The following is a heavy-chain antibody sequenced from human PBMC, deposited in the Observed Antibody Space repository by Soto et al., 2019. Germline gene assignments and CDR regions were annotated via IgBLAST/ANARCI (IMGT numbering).Heavy chain of an antibody. V-gene: IGHV1-2*02. Sequence: QVQLVQSGAEVKKPGASVKVSCEASGYTFTDYFIHWVRQAPGQGLEWIGWINPYSGGADLSPKFQGRVTKTRDTSISTAYMEVSSLRSDDTAVFYCARLMHYSHSVCSSHSGFDMWGQGTLVTVSS. CDR2: INPYSGGA. D-gene: IGHD3-10*01. J-gene: IGHJ3*02. CDR1: GYTFTDYF. CDR3: ARLMHYSHSVCSSHSGFDM.